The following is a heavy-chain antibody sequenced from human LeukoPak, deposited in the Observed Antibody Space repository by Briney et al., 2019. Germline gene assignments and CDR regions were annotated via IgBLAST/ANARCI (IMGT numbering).Heavy chain of an antibody. CDR2: INWNGGST. CDR1: GFTFDDYG. CDR3: ARSGLTGYLYYFDY. J-gene: IGHJ4*02. Sequence: GGSLRLSCAASGFTFDDYGMSWVRQAPGKGLEWVSGINWNGGSTGYTDSVKGRFTISRDNPKNSLYLQMNSLRAEDTALYYCARSGLTGYLYYFDYWGQGTLVTVSS. D-gene: IGHD3-9*01. V-gene: IGHV3-20*04.